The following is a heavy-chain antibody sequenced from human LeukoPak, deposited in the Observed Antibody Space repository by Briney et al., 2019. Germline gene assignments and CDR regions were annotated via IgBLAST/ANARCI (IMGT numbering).Heavy chain of an antibody. Sequence: SETLSVTCAVSGGSISSSNWWSWVRQPPGKGLEWIGEIYHSGSTNYNPSLKSRVTISVDKSKNQFSLKLSSVTAADTAVYYCARDRDVDTAMYNWFDPWGQGTLVTVSS. D-gene: IGHD5-18*01. CDR2: IYHSGST. J-gene: IGHJ5*02. V-gene: IGHV4-4*02. CDR3: ARDRDVDTAMYNWFDP. CDR1: GGSISSSNW.